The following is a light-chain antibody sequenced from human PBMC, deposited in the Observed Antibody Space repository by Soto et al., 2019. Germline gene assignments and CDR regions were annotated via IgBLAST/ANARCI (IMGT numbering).Light chain of an antibody. J-gene: IGKJ1*01. CDR3: HQYNNWPPWT. CDR1: QSVRRN. Sequence: EVIMTQSPVTLSVSLGQTATLSCRASQSVRRNLAWYQQKPGQAPRLLIYGASTRATGIPARFSGSGSGTEFTLTISSLQSEDFAVYYCHQYNNWPPWTFGLGTKVEIK. CDR2: GAS. V-gene: IGKV3-15*01.